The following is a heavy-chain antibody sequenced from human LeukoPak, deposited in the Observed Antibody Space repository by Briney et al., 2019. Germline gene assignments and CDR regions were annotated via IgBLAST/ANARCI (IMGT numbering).Heavy chain of an antibody. J-gene: IGHJ5*02. CDR3: AKERGTGYSSSWYSWFDP. CDR2: ISSSGGST. Sequence: PGGSLRLSCAASGFTVSSNYMNWVRQAPGKGLEWVSSISSSGGSTYYANSVKGRFTLSRDNSKDTLYLQMNNLRVDDTAVYYCAKERGTGYSSSWYSWFDPWGQGTLVTASS. CDR1: GFTVSSNY. D-gene: IGHD6-13*01. V-gene: IGHV3-23*01.